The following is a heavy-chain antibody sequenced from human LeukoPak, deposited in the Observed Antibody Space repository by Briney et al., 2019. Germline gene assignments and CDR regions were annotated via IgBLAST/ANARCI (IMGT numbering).Heavy chain of an antibody. CDR3: ARHIAVAGYYFDY. V-gene: IGHV4-59*08. CDR1: GGSISSYY. Sequence: SETLSLTCTVSGGSISSYYWSWIRQPPGKGLEWIGYIYDSGSTNYNPSLKSRVTTSLDTSKNQFSLKLSSVTAADTAVYYCARHIAVAGYYFDYWGQGTLVTVSS. J-gene: IGHJ4*02. CDR2: IYDSGST. D-gene: IGHD6-19*01.